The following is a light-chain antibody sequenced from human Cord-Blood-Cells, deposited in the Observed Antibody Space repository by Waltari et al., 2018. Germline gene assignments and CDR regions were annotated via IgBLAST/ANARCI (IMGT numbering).Light chain of an antibody. CDR1: SSDAGGYNY. Sequence: QSALTQPASVSGSPGQSITISCTGTSSDAGGYNYVSWYQQHPGKAPKLMIYDVSNRPAGVSNRFSGSKSGNTASLTIPGLQAEDEADYYCSSYTSSSTLVFGGGTKLTVL. CDR2: DVS. J-gene: IGLJ2*01. V-gene: IGLV2-14*01. CDR3: SSYTSSSTLV.